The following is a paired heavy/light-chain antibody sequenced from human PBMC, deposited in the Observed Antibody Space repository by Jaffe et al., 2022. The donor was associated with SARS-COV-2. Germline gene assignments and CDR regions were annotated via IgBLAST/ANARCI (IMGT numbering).Light chain of an antibody. J-gene: IGLJ3*02. CDR3: QSYDSSRNAWV. Sequence: SVLTQPPSVSGAPGQRVTISCTGSSSNIGATFDVHWYSQLPGTAPKLLIYRNNNRPSGVPDRFAGSKSGTSASLAISGLQAEDEADYYCQSYDSSRNAWVIGGGTKLTVL. CDR2: RNN. CDR1: SSNIGATFD. V-gene: IGLV1-40*01.
Heavy chain of an antibody. J-gene: IGHJ6*02. Sequence: EAQLVESGGGLVHPGGSLRLSCAASGLTFSDYAMNWVRQAPGKGLEWLSYISGRSNTLYYADSVKGRFTISRDNAKNSLYLQMNSLRDEDTAVYYCARVVPAYYYAMDVWGQGTTVTVSS. V-gene: IGHV3-48*02. CDR3: ARVVPAYYYAMDV. D-gene: IGHD2-2*01. CDR2: ISGRSNTL. CDR1: GLTFSDYA.